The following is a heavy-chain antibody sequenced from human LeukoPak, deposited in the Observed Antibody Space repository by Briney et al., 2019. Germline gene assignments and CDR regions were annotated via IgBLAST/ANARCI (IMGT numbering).Heavy chain of an antibody. V-gene: IGHV3-33*01. CDR3: ARDLNIYHWFDP. D-gene: IGHD3-3*02. Sequence: GGSLRLSCAASGFTFTNYGFDWVRQAPGKGLEWVAVIWYDGSKKYYADSVKGRFTVSKDNSKNTVYLQMNSLRAEDTAVYYCARDLNIYHWFDPWGQGTLVTVSS. J-gene: IGHJ5*02. CDR2: IWYDGSKK. CDR1: GFTFTNYG.